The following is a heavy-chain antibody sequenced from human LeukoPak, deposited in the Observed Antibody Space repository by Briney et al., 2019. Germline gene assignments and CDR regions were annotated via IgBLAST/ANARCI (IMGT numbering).Heavy chain of an antibody. V-gene: IGHV4-59*11. CDR1: GASISGHS. J-gene: IGHJ5*02. CDR3: ARLGVEMEIDP. Sequence: SETLSLTCTVSGASISGHSWSWIRQPPGKGLEWIGYIYFTGSTNYVPSLHSRVMISVDTSRNQFSLKLTSVTAADTAVYYCARLGVEMEIDPWGQGTLVTVSS. CDR2: IYFTGST. D-gene: IGHD2-8*01.